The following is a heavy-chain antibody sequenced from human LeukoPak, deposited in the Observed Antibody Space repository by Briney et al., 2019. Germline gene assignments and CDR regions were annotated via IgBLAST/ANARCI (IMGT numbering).Heavy chain of an antibody. CDR2: IIPICGTA. J-gene: IGHJ4*02. CDR3: ARDHGYGLYYFYN. D-gene: IGHD5-18*01. CDR1: GCTFSSYA. V-gene: IGHV1-69*06. Sequence: GASVKLSCTASGCTFSSYAISWVRQAPGQGLEWMGGIIPICGTANYADTFKGRFTITGDKSTSSAYMELSSLRSEDTAVYYCARDHGYGLYYFYNWGQGNLGTVSS.